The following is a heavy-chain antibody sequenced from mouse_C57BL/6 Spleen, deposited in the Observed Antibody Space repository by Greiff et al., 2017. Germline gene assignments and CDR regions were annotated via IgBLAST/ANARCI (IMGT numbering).Heavy chain of an antibody. D-gene: IGHD1-1*01. CDR3: ASWRGSSYGYFDV. J-gene: IGHJ1*03. Sequence: EVKLMESGPELVKPGASVKIPCKASGYTFTDYNMDWVKQSHGKSLEWIGDINPNNGGTIYNQKFKGKATLTVDKSSSTAYMELRSLTSEDTAVYYCASWRGSSYGYFDVWGTGTTVTVSS. V-gene: IGHV1-18*01. CDR1: GYTFTDYN. CDR2: INPNNGGT.